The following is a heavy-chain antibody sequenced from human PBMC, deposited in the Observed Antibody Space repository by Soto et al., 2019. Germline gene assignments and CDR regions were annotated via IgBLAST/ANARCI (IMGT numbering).Heavy chain of an antibody. CDR2: IYYSGST. D-gene: IGHD2-15*01. CDR1: GGSISSGDYY. CDR3: ARLVQLLQGRWFDP. Sequence: QVQLQESGPGLVKPSQTLSLTCTVSGGSISSGDYYWSWIRQPPGKGLEWIGYIYYSGSTYYNPSLNSRVTIXVXTXXNQFSLKLSSVTAADTAVYYCARLVQLLQGRWFDPWGQGTLVTVSS. V-gene: IGHV4-30-4*01. J-gene: IGHJ5*02.